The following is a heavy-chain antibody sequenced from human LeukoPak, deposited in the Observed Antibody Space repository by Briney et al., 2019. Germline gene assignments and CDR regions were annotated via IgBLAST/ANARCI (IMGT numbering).Heavy chain of an antibody. CDR3: GRGNSSGYYYLRTYWYFDL. Sequence: PSETLSLTCTVSGGSISSGSYYWSWIRQPAGKGLEWIGRIYTSGSTNYNPSLKSRVTISVDTSKNQFSLKLSSVTAADTAVYYCGRGNSSGYYYLRTYWYFDLWGRGTLVTVSS. CDR1: GGSISSGSYY. J-gene: IGHJ2*01. CDR2: IYTSGST. D-gene: IGHD3-22*01. V-gene: IGHV4-61*02.